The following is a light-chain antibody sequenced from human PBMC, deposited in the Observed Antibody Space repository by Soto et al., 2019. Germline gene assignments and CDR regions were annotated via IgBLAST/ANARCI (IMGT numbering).Light chain of an antibody. V-gene: IGKV3-11*01. CDR3: QQRGKWPST. CDR1: QSVDRY. J-gene: IGKJ2*02. CDR2: DTY. Sequence: EVVLTHSPATLSLSPLETATLXWMASQSVDRYVAWYQQKLGQAPRLLIYDTYTRATGVGARFTGSGSATDFSLTITSLEPEDFAVYFCQQRGKWPSTFGPGTKVDI.